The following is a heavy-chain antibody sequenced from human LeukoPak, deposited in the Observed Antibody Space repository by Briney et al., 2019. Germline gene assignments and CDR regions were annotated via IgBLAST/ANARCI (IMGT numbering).Heavy chain of an antibody. V-gene: IGHV1-18*01. Sequence: ASVKVSCKASGYTFTSYGISWGRQAPGQGLEWMGWISAYNGNTNYAQKLQGRVTMTTDTSTSTAYMELRSLRSDDTAVYYCARDYFAYCGGDCYSYYYYYGMDVWGQGTTVTVSS. D-gene: IGHD2-21*02. J-gene: IGHJ6*02. CDR1: GYTFTSYG. CDR2: ISAYNGNT. CDR3: ARDYFAYCGGDCYSYYYYYGMDV.